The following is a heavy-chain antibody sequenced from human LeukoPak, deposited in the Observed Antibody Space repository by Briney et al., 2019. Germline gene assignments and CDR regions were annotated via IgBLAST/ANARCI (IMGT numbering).Heavy chain of an antibody. CDR1: GYTFTSYG. V-gene: IGHV1-18*01. CDR2: ISAYNGNT. Sequence: ASVKVSCKASGYTFTSYGISWVRQAPGQGLERMGWISAYNGNTNYAQKLQGRVTMTTDTSTSTAYMELMSLKSNDTAVYYCARGGQGAAAGSGFDYWGQGTLVIVSS. D-gene: IGHD6-13*01. CDR3: ARGGQGAAAGSGFDY. J-gene: IGHJ4*02.